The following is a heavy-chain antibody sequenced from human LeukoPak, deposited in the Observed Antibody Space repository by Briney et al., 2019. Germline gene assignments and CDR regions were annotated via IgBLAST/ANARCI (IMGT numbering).Heavy chain of an antibody. V-gene: IGHV4-34*01. CDR1: GGSFSGYY. Sequence: SETLSLTCAVYGGSFSGYYWSWIRQPPGKGLEWIGEINHSGSTNYNPSLKSRVTISVDTSKNQSSLKLSSVTAADTAVYYCARGQGGDFWSGYYTFFDYWGQGTLVTVSS. D-gene: IGHD3-3*01. CDR2: INHSGST. CDR3: ARGQGGDFWSGYYTFFDY. J-gene: IGHJ4*02.